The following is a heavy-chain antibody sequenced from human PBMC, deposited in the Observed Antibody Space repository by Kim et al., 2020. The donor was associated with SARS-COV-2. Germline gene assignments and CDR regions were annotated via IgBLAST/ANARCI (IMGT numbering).Heavy chain of an antibody. CDR1: GFTVSSNY. CDR3: ARKIRYESFRSGYYYYYG. V-gene: IGHV3-53*04. D-gene: IGHD3-10*01. Sequence: GGSLRLSCAASGFTVSSNYMSWVRQAPGKGLEWVSVIYSGGSTYYADSVKGRFTISSHNSKNTLYLQMNSLRAEDTAVYYCARKIRYESFRSGYYYYYG. CDR2: IYSGGST. J-gene: IGHJ6*01.